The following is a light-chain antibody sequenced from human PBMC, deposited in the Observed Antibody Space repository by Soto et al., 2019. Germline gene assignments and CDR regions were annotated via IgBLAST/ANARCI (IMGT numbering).Light chain of an antibody. CDR3: QQYNSYPVT. V-gene: IGKV1-5*03. J-gene: IGKJ1*01. Sequence: DTQMTPSPSSLSASVGDRVTITCQASQDIGNYLSWYQQKAGKAPNLLIYKASSLESGVPSRFSGSGSGTEFTLTISSLQPDDFATYYCQQYNSYPVTFGQGTKVDIK. CDR1: QDIGNY. CDR2: KAS.